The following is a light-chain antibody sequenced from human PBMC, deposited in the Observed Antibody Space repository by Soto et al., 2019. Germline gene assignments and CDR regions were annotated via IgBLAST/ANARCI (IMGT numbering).Light chain of an antibody. J-gene: IGKJ4*01. CDR2: DAS. CDR1: QSISSW. V-gene: IGKV1-5*01. Sequence: DIQMTQSPSTLSASVGDRVTITCRASQSISSWLAWYQQKPGKAPKLLIFDASSLESGVPSRISGSGSGIEFTLRISSLQPDDFATYYRQQYNGYRRTCGGVTNVDIK. CDR3: QQYNGYRRT.